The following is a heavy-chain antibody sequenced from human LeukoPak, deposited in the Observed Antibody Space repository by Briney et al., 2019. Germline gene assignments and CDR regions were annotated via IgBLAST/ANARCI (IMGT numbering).Heavy chain of an antibody. V-gene: IGHV4-39*07. Sequence: SETLSLTCTVSGGSISSSSYYWGWIRQPPGKGLEWIGSIYYSGSTYYNPSLKSRVTISVDTSKNQFSLKLSSVTAADTAVYYCASSEWFRGSYDYWGQGTLVTVSS. CDR1: GGSISSSSYY. CDR2: IYYSGST. J-gene: IGHJ4*02. D-gene: IGHD3-3*01. CDR3: ASSEWFRGSYDY.